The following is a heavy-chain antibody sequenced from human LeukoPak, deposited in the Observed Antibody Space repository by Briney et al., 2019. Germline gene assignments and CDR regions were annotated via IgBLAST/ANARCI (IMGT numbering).Heavy chain of an antibody. CDR1: GFTFSDYY. CDR3: ARSTSGYFYYYYGMDV. V-gene: IGHV3-11*03. J-gene: IGHJ6*02. D-gene: IGHD3-22*01. Sequence: TGGSLRLSCAASGFTFSDYYMSWIRQAPGKGLEWVSYISSSSSYTNYADSVKGRFTISRDNSKNMLYLQMNSLRADDTAVYYCARSTSGYFYYYYGMDVWGQGTTVTVSS. CDR2: ISSSSSYT.